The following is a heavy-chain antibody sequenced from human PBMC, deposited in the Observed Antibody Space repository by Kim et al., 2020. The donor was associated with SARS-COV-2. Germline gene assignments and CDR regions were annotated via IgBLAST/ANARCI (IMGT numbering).Heavy chain of an antibody. J-gene: IGHJ4*02. Sequence: SETLSLTCTVSGGSISSSSYYWGWIRQPPGKGLEWIGSIYYSGSTYYNPSLKSRVTISVDTSKNQFSLKLSSVTAADTAVYYCASLGYSYGSYYFDYWGQGTLVTVSS. CDR1: GGSISSSSYY. D-gene: IGHD5-18*01. V-gene: IGHV4-39*01. CDR2: IYYSGST. CDR3: ASLGYSYGSYYFDY.